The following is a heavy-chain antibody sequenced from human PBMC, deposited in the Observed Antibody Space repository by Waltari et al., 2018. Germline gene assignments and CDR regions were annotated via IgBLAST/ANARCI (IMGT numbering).Heavy chain of an antibody. CDR3: TSTILSYYGMDV. CDR1: GFTFSGSA. Sequence: EVQLVESGGGFVQPGGSLKLSCAASGFTFSGSAMHWVRQASGKGLEWVGRIRSKANSYATAYAASVKGSFTISRDDSKNTAYLQMNSLKTEDTAVYYCTSTILSYYGMDVWGQGTTVTVSS. V-gene: IGHV3-73*01. CDR2: IRSKANSYAT. J-gene: IGHJ6*02.